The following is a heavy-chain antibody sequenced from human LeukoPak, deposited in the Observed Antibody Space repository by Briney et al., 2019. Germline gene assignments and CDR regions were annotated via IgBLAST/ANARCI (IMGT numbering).Heavy chain of an antibody. Sequence: QPGGSLRLSCAASGFTVSSNYMTWVRQAPGKGLEWVAAISGSGASTYYADSVEGRFTISRDNSKSTLYLQMNSLRAEDTAVYYCAKVSSGIIDDWGQGTLVTVSS. J-gene: IGHJ4*02. V-gene: IGHV3-23*01. CDR3: AKVSSGIIDD. D-gene: IGHD1-26*01. CDR1: GFTVSSNY. CDR2: ISGSGAST.